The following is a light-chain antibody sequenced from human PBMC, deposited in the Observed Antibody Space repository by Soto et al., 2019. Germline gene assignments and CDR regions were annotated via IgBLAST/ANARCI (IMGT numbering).Light chain of an antibody. J-gene: IGKJ4*01. V-gene: IGKV1-39*01. CDR3: HQSYSTPR. CDR1: QSISSY. CDR2: AAS. Sequence: DIQMTQSPSSLSASVGDRVTITCRASQSISSYLNWYQQKPGKAPKLLIYAASSLQSGVPSRFSGSGAGTDFTLTISSLQPEDFATYYCHQSYSTPRFGGGTKVEIK.